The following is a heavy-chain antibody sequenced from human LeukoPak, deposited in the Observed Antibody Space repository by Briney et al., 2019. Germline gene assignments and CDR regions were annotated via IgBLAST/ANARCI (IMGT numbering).Heavy chain of an antibody. CDR1: GGXISSSSYY. CDR2: IYYSGNT. D-gene: IGHD5-18*01. Sequence: SETLSLTCTVSGGXISSSSYYWGWIRQPPGKGLQWIGSIYYSGNTYYNPSLKSRLTISVDTSKNQFSLKLSSVTAADTAVYYCASNLYSYGFDYWGQGTLVTVSS. CDR3: ASNLYSYGFDY. V-gene: IGHV4-39*01. J-gene: IGHJ4*02.